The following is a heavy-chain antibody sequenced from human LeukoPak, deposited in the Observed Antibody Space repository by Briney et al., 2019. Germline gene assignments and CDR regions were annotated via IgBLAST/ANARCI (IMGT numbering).Heavy chain of an antibody. D-gene: IGHD2-15*01. J-gene: IGHJ6*02. V-gene: IGHV4-59*01. CDR1: GGSISNYF. CDR2: IYYGGST. Sequence: SETLSLTCTVSGGSISNYFWSWVRQPPGKGLEWVGYIYYGGSTNYNPSLKSRVTISVDTSKSQFSLKLNSVTAADTAVYYCARVGGWNYYYYGMDVWGQGATVTVSS. CDR3: ARVGGWNYYYYGMDV.